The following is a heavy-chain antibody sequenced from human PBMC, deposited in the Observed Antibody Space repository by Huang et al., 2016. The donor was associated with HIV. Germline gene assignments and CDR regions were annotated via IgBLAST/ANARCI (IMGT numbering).Heavy chain of an antibody. CDR2: ISYDAKTK. J-gene: IGHJ4*02. D-gene: IGHD6-13*01. CDR3: AKGGSAAAVLDF. CDR1: GFTFSSYG. Sequence: QVQLVESGGGVVQPGGCLRISCAASGFTFSSYGMHWVRQAPGKGLEWVAVISYDAKTKYYADSVKGRFSISRDNSKTTVYLQLNSLRLEDTAVYYCAKGGSAAAVLDFWGQGTLVTVSS. V-gene: IGHV3-30*18.